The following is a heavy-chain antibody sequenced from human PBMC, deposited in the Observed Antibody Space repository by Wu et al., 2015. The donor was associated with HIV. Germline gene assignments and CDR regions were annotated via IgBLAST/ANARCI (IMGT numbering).Heavy chain of an antibody. V-gene: IGHV1-2*02. J-gene: IGHJ4*02. CDR1: GYIFTNNY. CDR2: MNPNSGGT. CDR3: ARARDGYSPWGVDY. Sequence: QVQLVQSGSEVKKPGASVKVSCKVSGYIFTNNYIHWVRQAPGQGLEWLGWMNPNSGGTNYAQKFQGRVTMTRDTSINTAYMELSRLRSDDTAVYYCARARDGYSPWGVDYWGQGTLVTVSS. D-gene: IGHD5-24*01.